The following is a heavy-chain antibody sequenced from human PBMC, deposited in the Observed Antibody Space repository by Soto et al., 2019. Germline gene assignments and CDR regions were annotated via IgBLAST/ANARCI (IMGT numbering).Heavy chain of an antibody. CDR2: ISSSSTTI. Sequence: EVQLVESGGGLVQPGGSLRLSCAASGFTFSSYGMNWVSQAPGKGLEWVSYISSSSTTIHYADSVKGRFTISRDNAKNSLYLQMSGLRDEDTAVYYCARDDIGRNPFDYWGQGTLVTVSS. CDR3: ARDDIGRNPFDY. V-gene: IGHV3-48*02. CDR1: GFTFSSYG. D-gene: IGHD1-26*01. J-gene: IGHJ4*02.